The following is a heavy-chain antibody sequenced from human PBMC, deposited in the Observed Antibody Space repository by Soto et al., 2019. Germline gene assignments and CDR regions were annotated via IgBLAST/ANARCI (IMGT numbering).Heavy chain of an antibody. CDR3: ARGELWFGLSYGMDV. J-gene: IGHJ6*02. V-gene: IGHV4-34*01. Sequence: PSETLSLTCAVYGGSFSGYYWSWIRQPPGKGLEWIGEINHSGSTNYNPSLKSRVTISVDTSKNQFSLKLSSVTAADTAVYYCARGELWFGLSYGMDVWGQGTTVTVS. CDR2: INHSGST. CDR1: GGSFSGYY. D-gene: IGHD3-10*01.